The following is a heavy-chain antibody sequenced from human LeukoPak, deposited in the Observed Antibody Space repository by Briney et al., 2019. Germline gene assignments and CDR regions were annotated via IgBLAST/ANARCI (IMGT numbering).Heavy chain of an antibody. V-gene: IGHV1-2*02. CDR3: ARAGDCSSTRTCYYYGMDV. D-gene: IGHD2-2*01. J-gene: IGHJ6*02. Sequence: ASVKVSCKASGYTFTGYYMHWVRQAPGQGLEWMGWINPNSGGTNYAQKFQGRVTMTRDTSISTAYMELSRLRSEDTAVYYCARAGDCSSTRTCYYYGMDVWGQGTTVTVSS. CDR2: INPNSGGT. CDR1: GYTFTGYY.